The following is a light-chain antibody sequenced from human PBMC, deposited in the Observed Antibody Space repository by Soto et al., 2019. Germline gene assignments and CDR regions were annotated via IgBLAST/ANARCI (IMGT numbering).Light chain of an antibody. J-gene: IGKJ4*01. CDR3: QQYNSFPLT. CDR1: QNISVW. CDR2: DAS. V-gene: IGKV1-5*01. Sequence: DIQMTQSPSALSASVGDRVIITCRASQNISVWLAWYQQKPGKAPKFLIYDASTLDSGVPSRFSGSGSGTEFALTISSLQPDDFATYYCQQYNSFPLTFGGGTKVDIK.